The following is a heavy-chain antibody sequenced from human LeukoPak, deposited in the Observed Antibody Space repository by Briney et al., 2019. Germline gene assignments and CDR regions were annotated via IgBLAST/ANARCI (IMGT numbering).Heavy chain of an antibody. D-gene: IGHD4-23*01. Sequence: PGGSLRLSCAASGFTVSSSYAMSWVRQAPGKGLEWVSAISGSGGSTYYADSVKGRFTISRDNSKNTLYLQMNSLRAEDTAVYYCAKHHDYGGNPEDWGQGTLVTVSS. J-gene: IGHJ4*02. CDR2: ISGSGGST. CDR3: AKHHDYGGNPED. CDR1: GFTVSSSYA. V-gene: IGHV3-23*01.